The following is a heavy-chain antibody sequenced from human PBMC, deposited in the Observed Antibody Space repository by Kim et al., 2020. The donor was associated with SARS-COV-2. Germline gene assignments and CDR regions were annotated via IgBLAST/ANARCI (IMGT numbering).Heavy chain of an antibody. CDR3: ARRSNGDIAAAGAYRWFDP. CDR1: GGSFSGYY. J-gene: IGHJ5*02. CDR2: INHSGST. Sequence: SETLSLTCAVYGGSFSGYYWSWIRQPPGKGLEWIGEINHSGSTNYNPSLKSRVTISVDTSKNQFSLKLSSVTAADTAVYYCARRSNGDIAAAGAYRWFDPWGQGTLVTVSS. D-gene: IGHD6-13*01. V-gene: IGHV4-34*01.